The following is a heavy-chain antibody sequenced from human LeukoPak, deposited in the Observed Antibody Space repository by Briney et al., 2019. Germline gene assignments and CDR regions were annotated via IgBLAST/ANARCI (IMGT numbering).Heavy chain of an antibody. CDR1: GFTFSSYS. V-gene: IGHV3-21*01. CDR3: ARVLEIHDAFDI. D-gene: IGHD3-3*01. J-gene: IGHJ3*02. Sequence: PGGSLRLSCAASGFTFSSYSMNWVRQAPGKGLEWVSSISSSSSYIYYADSVKGRFTISRDNAKNSLYLQMNSLRAEDTAVYYCARVLEIHDAFDIRGQGTMVTVSS. CDR2: ISSSSSYI.